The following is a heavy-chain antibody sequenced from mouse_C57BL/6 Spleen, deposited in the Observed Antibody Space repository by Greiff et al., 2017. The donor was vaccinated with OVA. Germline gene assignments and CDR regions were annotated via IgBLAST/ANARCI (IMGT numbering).Heavy chain of an antibody. V-gene: IGHV1-50*01. CDR2: IDYSDSYT. Sequence: QVQLQQPGAELVKPGASVKLSCKASGYTFTSYWLQWVKPWPGQGLEWIGEIDYSDSYTNYNQKFKGKSTLTVYTSSSTAYRQLSSLTSEDSAVYSCAREDDYDGSCWDGGTLVAVSA. D-gene: IGHD2-4*01. CDR1: GYTFTSYW. CDR3: AREDDYDGSC. J-gene: IGHJ3*01.